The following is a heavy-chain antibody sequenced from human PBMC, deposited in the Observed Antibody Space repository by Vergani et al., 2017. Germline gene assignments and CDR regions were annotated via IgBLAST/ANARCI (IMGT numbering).Heavy chain of an antibody. J-gene: IGHJ4*02. Sequence: QVQLPESGPGLVKPSETLSLTCTVSGGSISSHYWSWIRQPPGKGLEWIGYIYYSGSTNYNPSLKSRVTISVDTSKNQFSLKLSSVTAADTDVYYCAREISSSWAYYFDYWGQGTLVTVSS. CDR2: IYYSGST. D-gene: IGHD6-13*01. CDR3: AREISSSWAYYFDY. CDR1: GGSISSHY. V-gene: IGHV4-59*08.